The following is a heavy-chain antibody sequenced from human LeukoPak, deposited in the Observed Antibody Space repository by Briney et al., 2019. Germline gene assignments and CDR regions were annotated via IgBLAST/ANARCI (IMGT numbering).Heavy chain of an antibody. V-gene: IGHV4-38-2*02. CDR3: AREGDSSSVGWFDP. Sequence: SETLSLTCTVSGYSISSGYYWGWIRQPPGKGLEWIGSIYHSGRTYYNPSLKSRVTISVDTPKNQFSLKLSSVTAADTAVYYCAREGDSSSVGWFDPWGQGTLVTVSS. J-gene: IGHJ5*02. CDR2: IYHSGRT. D-gene: IGHD6-13*01. CDR1: GYSISSGYY.